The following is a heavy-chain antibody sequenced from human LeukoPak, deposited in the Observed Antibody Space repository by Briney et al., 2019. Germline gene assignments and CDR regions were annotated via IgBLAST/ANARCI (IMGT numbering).Heavy chain of an antibody. V-gene: IGHV4-39*01. CDR2: IYYSGST. D-gene: IGHD3-3*01. CDR1: GGSISSSSYY. CDR3: ARWGKPSTYYDFWSGTTLDDAFDI. Sequence: SETLSLTCTVSGGSISSSSYYWGWIRQPPGKGLEWIGSIYYSGSTYYNPSLKSRVTISVDTSKNQFSLKLSSVTAADTAVYYCARWGKPSTYYDFWSGTTLDDAFDIWGQGTMVTVSS. J-gene: IGHJ3*02.